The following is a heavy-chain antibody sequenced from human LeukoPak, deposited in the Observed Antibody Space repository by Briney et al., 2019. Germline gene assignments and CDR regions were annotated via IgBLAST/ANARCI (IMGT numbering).Heavy chain of an antibody. V-gene: IGHV3-21*01. D-gene: IGHD4-17*01. CDR2: ISSSSSYI. CDR1: GFTFSSYS. J-gene: IGHJ4*02. Sequence: PGGSLRLSCAASGFTFSSYSMNWVRQAPGKGLEWVSSISSSSSYIYYADSVKGRFTISRDNAKNSLYLQMNSLRAEDTAVYYCARDGYGDYFFDYWGQGTLVTVSS. CDR3: ARDGYGDYFFDY.